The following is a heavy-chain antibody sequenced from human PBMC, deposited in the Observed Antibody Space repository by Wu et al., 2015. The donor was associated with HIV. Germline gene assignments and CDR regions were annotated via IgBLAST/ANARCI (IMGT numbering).Heavy chain of an antibody. CDR1: GGTFSSYA. J-gene: IGHJ3*02. CDR2: IIPIFGTA. D-gene: IGHD3-9*01. V-gene: IGHV1-69*01. Sequence: QVQLVQSGAEVKKPGSSVKVSCKASGGTFSSYAISWVRQAPGQGLEWMGGIIPIFGTANYAQKFQGRVTITTDESTSTAYMELSSLRSEDTAVYYCAREELDYDILTGYLHDAFDIWGQGTMVTVSS. CDR3: AREELDYDILTGYLHDAFDI.